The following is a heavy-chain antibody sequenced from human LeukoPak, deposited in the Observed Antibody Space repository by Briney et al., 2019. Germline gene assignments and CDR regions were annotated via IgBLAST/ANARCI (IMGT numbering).Heavy chain of an antibody. J-gene: IGHJ6*02. D-gene: IGHD3-22*01. CDR1: GGSISSYY. Sequence: PSETLSLTCTVSGGSISSYYGAWIRQPPGKGLEWIGYIYYSGSTGYNPSLKSRVTISVDTSKNQFSLKLTSVTAADTAVYYCARSYNSRGYYYYGMDVRGQGTTVTVSS. CDR3: ARSYNSRGYYYYGMDV. CDR2: IYYSGST. V-gene: IGHV4-59*01.